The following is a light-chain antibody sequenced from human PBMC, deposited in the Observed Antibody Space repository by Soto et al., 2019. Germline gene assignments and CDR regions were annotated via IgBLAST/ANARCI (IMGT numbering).Light chain of an antibody. CDR3: SSFSSSNTVV. CDR2: DVN. V-gene: IGLV2-14*03. Sequence: QPASVSGSPGQSITISCTGTSSDVGGYNYVSWYQQHPGKAPKLMIYDVNNRPSGVSNRFSGSKSGNTASLAISGLQAEDEADYYCSSFSSSNTVVFGGGTQLTVL. CDR1: SSDVGGYNY. J-gene: IGLJ2*01.